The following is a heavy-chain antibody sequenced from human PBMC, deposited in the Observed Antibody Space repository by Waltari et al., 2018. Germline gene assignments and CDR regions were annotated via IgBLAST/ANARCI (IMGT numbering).Heavy chain of an antibody. J-gene: IGHJ4*02. V-gene: IGHV3-43*01. CDR2: ISWDGGST. CDR1: GFTFDDYT. D-gene: IGHD4-17*01. Sequence: EVQLVESGGVVVQPGGSLRLSCAASGFTFDDYTMHWVRQAPGKGLEWVSLISWDGGSTYYADSGKGRFTISRDNSKNSLYLQMNSLRTEDTALYYCAKDKSARMDYGDLYFDYWGQGTLVTVSS. CDR3: AKDKSARMDYGDLYFDY.